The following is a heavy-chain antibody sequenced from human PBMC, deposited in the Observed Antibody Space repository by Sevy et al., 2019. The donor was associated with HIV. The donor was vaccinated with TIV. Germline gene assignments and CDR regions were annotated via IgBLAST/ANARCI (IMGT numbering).Heavy chain of an antibody. V-gene: IGHV4-61*01. CDR1: GASVSSGRYY. D-gene: IGHD3-10*01. CDR3: AGGGSYRLGSYHS. CDR2: IYYNGRA. J-gene: IGHJ5*01. Sequence: SETLSLTCTVSGASVSSGRYYWSWIRQPPGKGLEWIGYIYYNGRAKQNPSLKSRVTISVDTSKNQLSLNLRSVIAADTAVYYCAGGGSYRLGSYHSWGHGTLVTVST.